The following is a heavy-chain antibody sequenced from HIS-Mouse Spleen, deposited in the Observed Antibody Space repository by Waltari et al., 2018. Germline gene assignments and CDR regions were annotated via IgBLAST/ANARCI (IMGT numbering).Heavy chain of an antibody. CDR3: ARKSIAAFDAFDI. CDR2: ISYEGSNK. J-gene: IGHJ3*02. V-gene: IGHV3-30*04. D-gene: IGHD6-6*01. CDR1: GFTFSSYA. Sequence: QVQLVESGGGVVQPGRSLRLSCAASGFTFSSYAMHWVRQAPGKGLEWVAVISYEGSNKYYADSVKGRFTISRDNSKNTLYLQMNSLRAEDTAVYYCARKSIAAFDAFDIWGQGTMVTVSS.